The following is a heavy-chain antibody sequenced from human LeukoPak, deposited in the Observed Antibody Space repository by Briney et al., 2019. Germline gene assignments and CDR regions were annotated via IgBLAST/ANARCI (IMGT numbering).Heavy chain of an antibody. CDR1: GGSFSGYY. D-gene: IGHD3-22*01. V-gene: IGHV4-34*01. J-gene: IGHJ5*02. CDR2: INHSGST. CDR3: ASEYYGSSGCSPYNEFDP. Sequence: PSETLSLTCAVSGGSFSGYYWSWMRQPPGKGLEWIGEINHSGSTNYNPSLKSRVTISVDTSKNQFALKLSSVTAAHTAVYYCASEYYGSSGCSPYNEFDPWGQGTLVTVSS.